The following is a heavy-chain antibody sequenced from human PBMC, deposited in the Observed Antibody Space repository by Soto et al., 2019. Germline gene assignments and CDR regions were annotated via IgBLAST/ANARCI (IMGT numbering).Heavy chain of an antibody. CDR3: ASLLFLRSGALFRGLDT. CDR1: GGSFSGYY. Sequence: SETLSLTWAVHGGSFSGYYWDWIRQPPGKGLEWIGEVNHGGTSNYNPSLKSRAIISVDTSKNQFSLNLTSVTAEDTALYFCASLLFLRSGALFRGLDTWGQGPTVT. D-gene: IGHD3-10*01. CDR2: VNHGGTS. V-gene: IGHV4-34*01. J-gene: IGHJ6*02.